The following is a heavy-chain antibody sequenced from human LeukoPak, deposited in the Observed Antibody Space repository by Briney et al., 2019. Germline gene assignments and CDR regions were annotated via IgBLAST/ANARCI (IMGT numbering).Heavy chain of an antibody. D-gene: IGHD3-16*02. CDR2: ISSSGSTI. CDR3: ARELMITFGGVVVNKYYFDY. V-gene: IGHV3-48*04. CDR1: GFTFRSYW. Sequence: GGSLRLSCAASGFTFRSYWMSWVRQAPGKGLEWVSYISSSGSTIYYADSVKGRFTISRDNAKNSLYLQMNSLRAEDTAVYYCARELMITFGGVVVNKYYFDYWGQGTLVTVSS. J-gene: IGHJ4*02.